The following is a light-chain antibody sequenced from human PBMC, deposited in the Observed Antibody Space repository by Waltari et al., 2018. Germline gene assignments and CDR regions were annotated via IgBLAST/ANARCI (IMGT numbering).Light chain of an antibody. J-gene: IGKJ4*01. CDR1: QGIATS. V-gene: IGKV1-12*01. CDR3: LQAFSFPLT. CDR2: AAS. Sequence: DIQMTQSPSSVSASVGDRITITCRASQGIATSVAWYQQKPGKAPNILISAASILESGVPSRFSGSGSGTDFTLTITSLQPEDFATYYCLQAFSFPLTFGGGDPSGGQT.